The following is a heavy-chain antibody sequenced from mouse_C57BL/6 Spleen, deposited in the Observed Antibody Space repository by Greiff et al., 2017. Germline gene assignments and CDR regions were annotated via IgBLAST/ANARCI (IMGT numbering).Heavy chain of an antibody. CDR3: AIYYDYDWFAY. CDR1: GYTFTSYW. CDR2: IDPSDSYT. D-gene: IGHD2-4*01. Sequence: QVQLQQPGAELVMPGASVKLSCKASGYTFTSYWMHWVKQRPGQGLEWIGEIDPSDSYTNYNQKFKGKSTLTVDKSTSTAYLQLRSLTTEDSAVYYCAIYYDYDWFAYWGQGTLVTVSA. J-gene: IGHJ3*01. V-gene: IGHV1-69*01.